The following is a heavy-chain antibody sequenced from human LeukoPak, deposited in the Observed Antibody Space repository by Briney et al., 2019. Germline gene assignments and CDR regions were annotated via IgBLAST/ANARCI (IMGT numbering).Heavy chain of an antibody. D-gene: IGHD2-8*01. Sequence: PSETLSLTCTVSGASISRYYWSWIRQPPGKGLEWIGYIYYSGSTNYNPSLKSRITISVDTFKNQFSLQMSAVTAADTAVYYCAGVLNSFDYWGQGTLVTVSS. CDR1: GASISRYY. J-gene: IGHJ4*02. CDR3: AGVLNSFDY. V-gene: IGHV4-59*01. CDR2: IYYSGST.